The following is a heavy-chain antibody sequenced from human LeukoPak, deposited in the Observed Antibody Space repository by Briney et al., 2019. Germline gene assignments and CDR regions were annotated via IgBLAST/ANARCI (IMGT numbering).Heavy chain of an antibody. CDR3: ARDRYGAIDAFDI. J-gene: IGHJ3*02. CDR2: IYTSGST. Sequence: SETLSLTCTVSGGSISSYYWSWIRQPAGKGLEWIGRIYTSGSTNYNPSLKSRVTISVDKSKNQFSLKLSSVTAADTAVYYCARDRYGAIDAFDIWGQGTMVTASS. CDR1: GGSISSYY. D-gene: IGHD4-17*01. V-gene: IGHV4-4*07.